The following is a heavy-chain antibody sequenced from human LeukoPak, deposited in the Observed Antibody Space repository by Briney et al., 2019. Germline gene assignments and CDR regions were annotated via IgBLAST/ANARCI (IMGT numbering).Heavy chain of an antibody. D-gene: IGHD1-26*01. CDR1: GYTFTGYY. CDR2: INPNSGGT. CDR3: ARTRGATFYYYMDV. Sequence: ASVKVSCTASGYTFTGYYMHWVRQAPGQGLEWMGWINPNSGGTNYAQKFQGRVTMTRDTSISTAYMELSRLRSDDTAVYYCARTRGATFYYYMDVWGKGTTVTVSS. V-gene: IGHV1-2*02. J-gene: IGHJ6*03.